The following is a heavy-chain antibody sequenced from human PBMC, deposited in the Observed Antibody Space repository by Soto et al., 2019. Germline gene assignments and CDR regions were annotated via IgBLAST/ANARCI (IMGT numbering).Heavy chain of an antibody. CDR2: IIPILGIA. D-gene: IGHD5-18*01. CDR3: ARGGTAMGTYFDY. J-gene: IGHJ4*02. Sequence: QVQLVQSGAEVKKPGSSVKVSCKASGGTFSSYTISWVRQAPGQGLEWMGRIIPILGIANYAQKFQGRVTIAADKSTSTAYMELSSLRYEDTAVYYCARGGTAMGTYFDYWGQGTLVTVSS. CDR1: GGTFSSYT. V-gene: IGHV1-69*02.